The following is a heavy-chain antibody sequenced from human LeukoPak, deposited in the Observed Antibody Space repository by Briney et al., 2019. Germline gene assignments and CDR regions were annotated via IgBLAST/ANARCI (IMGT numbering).Heavy chain of an antibody. CDR2: ISSSGSTI. CDR1: GFTFSSYE. Sequence: GGSLRLSCAASGFTFSSYEMNWVRQAPGKGLEWVSYISSSGSTIYYADSVKGRFTISRDNAKNSLYLQMNSLRAEDTAVYYCARDLYYYDSSGWFDSWGQGTLVTVSS. D-gene: IGHD3-22*01. J-gene: IGHJ5*01. CDR3: ARDLYYYDSSGWFDS. V-gene: IGHV3-48*03.